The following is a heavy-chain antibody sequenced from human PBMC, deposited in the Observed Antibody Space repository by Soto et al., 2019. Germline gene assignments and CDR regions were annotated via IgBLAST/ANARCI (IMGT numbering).Heavy chain of an antibody. CDR2: INHSGST. CDR3: ARSSWFDT. J-gene: IGHJ5*02. Sequence: SETLSLTCAVYGGSFSGYYWSWIRQPPGKGLEWIGEINHSGSTNYNPSLKSRVTISVDTSKNQFSLKLSSVTAADTAVYYCARSSWFDTWGQGTPVTVSS. V-gene: IGHV4-34*01. CDR1: GGSFSGYY.